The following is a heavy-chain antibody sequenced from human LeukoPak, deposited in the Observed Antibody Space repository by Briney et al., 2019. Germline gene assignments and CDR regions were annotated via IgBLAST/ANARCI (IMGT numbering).Heavy chain of an antibody. Sequence: GGSLRLSGAASGFTLRSFDLNWVRQAPGKGREWVSYISSSSSTIYYADSVKGRFTISRDNSKNTLYLQMNSLRAEDTAVYYCARAAIAAASYDIWGQGTMVTVSS. CDR1: GFTLRSFD. CDR3: ARAAIAAASYDI. CDR2: ISSSSSTI. J-gene: IGHJ3*02. V-gene: IGHV3-48*01. D-gene: IGHD6-13*01.